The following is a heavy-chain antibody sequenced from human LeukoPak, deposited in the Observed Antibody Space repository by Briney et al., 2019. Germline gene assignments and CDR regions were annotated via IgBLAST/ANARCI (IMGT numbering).Heavy chain of an antibody. CDR1: GRTFSSYA. J-gene: IGHJ4*02. Sequence: ASVKVSCKASGRTFSSYAISWVRQAPGQGLEWMGGIIPIFGTANYAQKFQGRVTITADESTSTAYMELSSLRSEDTAVYYCAREGDSSSWYLFWGQGTLVTVSS. CDR2: IIPIFGTA. V-gene: IGHV1-69*13. D-gene: IGHD6-13*01. CDR3: AREGDSSSWYLF.